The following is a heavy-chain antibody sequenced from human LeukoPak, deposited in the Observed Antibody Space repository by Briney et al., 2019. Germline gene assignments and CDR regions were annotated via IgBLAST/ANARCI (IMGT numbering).Heavy chain of an antibody. CDR3: ARFVIGYSYGPYYYYYMDV. Sequence: ASVKVSCKASGYTFTSYGISWVRQAPGQGLEWMGWISAYNGNTNYAQKLQGRVTMTTDTSTSTAYMELRSLRSDDTAVYYCARFVIGYSYGPYYYYYMDVWGKGTTVTISS. J-gene: IGHJ6*03. CDR2: ISAYNGNT. V-gene: IGHV1-18*01. CDR1: GYTFTSYG. D-gene: IGHD5-18*01.